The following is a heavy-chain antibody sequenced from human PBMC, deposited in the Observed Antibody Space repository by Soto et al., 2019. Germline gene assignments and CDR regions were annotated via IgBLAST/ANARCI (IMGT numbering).Heavy chain of an antibody. CDR3: ARDYRAPSACAMDV. J-gene: IGHJ6*02. CDR1: GGYISCGDYH. D-gene: IGHD2-15*01. Sequence: LSETLSPTCTVSGGYISCGDYHWRWIRQPPGKGLEWIGAVYYSGSTYYNPFLKSRITISVDTSKNQFSLKLTSVTAADTAVYYCARDYRAPSACAMDVWGQGTTVTVSS. V-gene: IGHV4-30-4*01. CDR2: VYYSGST.